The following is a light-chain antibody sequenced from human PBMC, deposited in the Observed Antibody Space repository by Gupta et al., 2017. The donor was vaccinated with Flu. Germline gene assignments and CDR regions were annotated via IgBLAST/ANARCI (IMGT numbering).Light chain of an antibody. CDR2: EVS. Sequence: QSALTQPPSASGSPGQSVTISCTGSSSDVGGYKYVSWYQKHPGKAPKLIIYEVSKRPSGVPDRFSGSKSGNTASLTVSGLQAEDEADYYCSSYAGSNNLWVFGGGTKLTVL. CDR1: SSDVGGYKY. J-gene: IGLJ3*02. CDR3: SSYAGSNNLWV. V-gene: IGLV2-8*01.